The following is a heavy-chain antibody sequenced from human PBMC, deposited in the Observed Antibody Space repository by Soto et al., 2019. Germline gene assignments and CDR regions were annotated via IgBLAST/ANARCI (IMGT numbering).Heavy chain of an antibody. CDR1: GFTISSSA. CDR3: ARDLHLGSGYSAPDY. J-gene: IGHJ4*02. V-gene: IGHV3-23*01. D-gene: IGHD3-22*01. Sequence: GGSLRLSCAASGFTISSSAVNWVRQAPGKGLEWVSMIRDGGGDTYYAESVTGRFTISRDNSKNTLYLQMNSLRAEDTAVYYCARDLHLGSGYSAPDYWGQGTLVTVSS. CDR2: IRDGGGDT.